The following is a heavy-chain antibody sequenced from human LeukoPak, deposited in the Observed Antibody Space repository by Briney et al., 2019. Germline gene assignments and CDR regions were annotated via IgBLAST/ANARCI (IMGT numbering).Heavy chain of an antibody. J-gene: IGHJ4*02. CDR1: GGSFSGYY. CDR3: ASLCDFWSGYLDY. Sequence: SETLSLTCAVYGGSFSGYYWSWIRQPPGKGLERIGEINHSGSTNYNPSLKSRVTISVDTSKNQFSLKLSSVTAADTAVYYCASLCDFWSGYLDYWGQGTLVTVSS. D-gene: IGHD3-3*01. CDR2: INHSGST. V-gene: IGHV4-34*01.